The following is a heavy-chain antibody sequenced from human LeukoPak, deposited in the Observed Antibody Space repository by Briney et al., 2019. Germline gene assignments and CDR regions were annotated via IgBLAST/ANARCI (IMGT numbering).Heavy chain of an antibody. D-gene: IGHD5-18*01. CDR3: ARTGYSYGLSYYYYYMDV. V-gene: IGHV1-46*01. J-gene: IGHJ6*03. CDR1: GYTFTSYY. Sequence: ASVKVSCKASGYTFTSYYMHWVRQAPGQGLEGMGIINPSGGSTSYAQKFQGRVTMTRDTSTSTVYMELSSLRSEDTAVYYCARTGYSYGLSYYYYYMDVWGKGTTVTISS. CDR2: INPSGGST.